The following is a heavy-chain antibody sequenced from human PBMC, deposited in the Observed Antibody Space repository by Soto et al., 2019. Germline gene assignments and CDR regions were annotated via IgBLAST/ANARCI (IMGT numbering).Heavy chain of an antibody. CDR3: ARAYDFWSGYPYYYGMDV. Sequence: QVQLQESGPGLVKPSETLSLTCTVSGGSVSSGSYYWSWIRQPPGKVLEWIGYIYYSGSTNYNPSLKSRVTISVDTSKHQFSLKLSSVTAADTAVYSCARAYDFWSGYPYYYGMDVWGQGTTVTVSS. CDR1: GGSVSSGSYY. CDR2: IYYSGST. J-gene: IGHJ6*02. D-gene: IGHD3-3*01. V-gene: IGHV4-61*01.